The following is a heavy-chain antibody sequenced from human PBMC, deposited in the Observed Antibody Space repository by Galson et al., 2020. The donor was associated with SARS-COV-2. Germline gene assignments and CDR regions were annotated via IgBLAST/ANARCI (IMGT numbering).Heavy chain of an antibody. CDR1: GGSISSSSYY. Sequence: ETSETLSLTCTVSGGSISSSSYYWGWIRQPPGKGLQWIGSIYYSGSTYYNPSLESRVTISGDTSKNQLSLKLSSVTAADTAVYYCARLHGWGAYYFDYWGQGTLVTVSS. D-gene: IGHD3-10*01. J-gene: IGHJ4*02. CDR2: IYYSGST. CDR3: ARLHGWGAYYFDY. V-gene: IGHV4-39*01.